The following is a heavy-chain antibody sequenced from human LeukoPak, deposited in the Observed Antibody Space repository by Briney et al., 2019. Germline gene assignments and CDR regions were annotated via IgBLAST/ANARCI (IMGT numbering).Heavy chain of an antibody. CDR2: FTSGGSS. D-gene: IGHD5-24*01. J-gene: IGHJ4*02. V-gene: IGHV3-23*01. CDR3: AGRDVSGEAGYFFDY. Sequence: GGSLSLSCGASGFTFSNHAMKCVRQAPGEGLEWVSTFTSGGSSYYPASVKGRLTISRDNSKTTLFLQVNTLRPEDTAVYYCAGRDVSGEAGYFFDYWGQGTLVTVPS. CDR1: GFTFSNHA.